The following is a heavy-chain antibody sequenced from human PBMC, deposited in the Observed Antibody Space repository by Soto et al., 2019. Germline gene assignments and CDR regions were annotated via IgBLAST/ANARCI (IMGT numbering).Heavy chain of an antibody. D-gene: IGHD2-2*02. CDR3: ARDPIPAAIYYFDY. V-gene: IGHV3-33*01. CDR1: GFTFSSYG. J-gene: IGHJ4*02. CDR2: IWYDGSNK. Sequence: GGSLRLSCAASGFTFSSYGMHWVRQAPGKGLEWVAVIWYDGSNKYYADSVKGRFTISRDNSKNTLHLQMNSLRAEDMAVYYCARDPIPAAIYYFDYWGQGTLVTVSS.